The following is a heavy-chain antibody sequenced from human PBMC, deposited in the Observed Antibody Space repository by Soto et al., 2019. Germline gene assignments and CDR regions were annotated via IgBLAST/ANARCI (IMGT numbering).Heavy chain of an antibody. CDR1: GYTFTTYA. Sequence: GASVKVSCKASGYTFTTYALHWVRQGPGQRLEWLGWINPGNGKTKYSLNFMGRVTITRDTVATTAYMEVSRLRSEDTAVYYCVRGNFTMLVDNDYFYPMDVWG. D-gene: IGHD3-22*01. CDR2: INPGNGKT. V-gene: IGHV1-3*01. CDR3: VRGNFTMLVDNDYFYPMDV. J-gene: IGHJ6*03.